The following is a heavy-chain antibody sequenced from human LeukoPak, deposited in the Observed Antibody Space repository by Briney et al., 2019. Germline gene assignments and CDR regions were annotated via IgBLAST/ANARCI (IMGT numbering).Heavy chain of an antibody. Sequence: SETLSLTCAVYGGSFNNYYWGWIRQPPGKRLEWIGEINHSGSTNYNPSLKSRVIVSVDTSKNQFSLKLSSATAADTAVYYCAISTVDTVMVVRNYWGQGTLVTVSS. CDR3: AISTVDTVMVVRNY. J-gene: IGHJ4*02. D-gene: IGHD5-18*01. CDR2: INHSGST. CDR1: GGSFNNYY. V-gene: IGHV4-34*01.